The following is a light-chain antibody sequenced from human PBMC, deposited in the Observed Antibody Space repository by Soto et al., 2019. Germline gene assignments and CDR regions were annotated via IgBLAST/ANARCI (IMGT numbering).Light chain of an antibody. CDR1: QSVSSSY. J-gene: IGKJ2*01. CDR2: VAS. Sequence: EIVLTQSPGTLSLSPGERATLSCRASQSVSSSYLAWYQQKPGQAPRLLIYVASNRATGIPDRFSASGAGADFTLTISRLEPEDFAVYYCQQYGSSPPYTFGQGTKLEIK. V-gene: IGKV3-20*01. CDR3: QQYGSSPPYT.